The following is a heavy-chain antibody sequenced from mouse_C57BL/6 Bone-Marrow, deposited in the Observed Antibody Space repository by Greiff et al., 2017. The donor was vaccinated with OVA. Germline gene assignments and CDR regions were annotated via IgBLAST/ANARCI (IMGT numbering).Heavy chain of an antibody. V-gene: IGHV1-81*01. CDR1: GYTFTSYG. J-gene: IGHJ4*01. CDR2: IYPRSGNT. CDR3: ARPGGYAMGY. Sequence: VQLQESGAELARPGASVKLSCKASGYTFTSYGISWVKQRTGQGLEWIGEIYPRSGNTYYNEKFKGKATLTADKSSSTAYMELRSLTSEDSAVYFCARPGGYAMGYLGQGTSVTVSS.